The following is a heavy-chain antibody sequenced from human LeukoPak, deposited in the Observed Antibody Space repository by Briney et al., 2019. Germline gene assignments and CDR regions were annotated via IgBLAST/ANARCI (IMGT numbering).Heavy chain of an antibody. CDR3: ATRIMVRGVPKFDY. V-gene: IGHV1-18*04. CDR1: GYTFTSYG. Sequence: GASVKVSCKASGYTFTSYGISWVRQAPGQGLEWMGWISAYNGNTNYAQKLQGRVTMTTDTSTSTAYMELRSLRSDDTAVYYCATRIMVRGVPKFDYWGQGTLVTVSS. D-gene: IGHD3-10*01. J-gene: IGHJ4*02. CDR2: ISAYNGNT.